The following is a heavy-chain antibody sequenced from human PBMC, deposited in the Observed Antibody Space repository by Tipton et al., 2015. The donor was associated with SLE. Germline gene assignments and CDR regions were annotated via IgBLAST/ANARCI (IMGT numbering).Heavy chain of an antibody. D-gene: IGHD4-11*01. CDR1: GGSFSGYY. J-gene: IGHJ3*02. V-gene: IGHV4-34*01. CDR3: ARGRVYSNIPWAFDI. Sequence: TLSLTCAVYGGSFSGYYWSWIRLPPGKGLEWIGEINHSGSTNYNPSLKSRVTISVDTSKNQFSLKLSSVTAADTAVYYCARGRVYSNIPWAFDIWGQGTMVTVSS. CDR2: INHSGST.